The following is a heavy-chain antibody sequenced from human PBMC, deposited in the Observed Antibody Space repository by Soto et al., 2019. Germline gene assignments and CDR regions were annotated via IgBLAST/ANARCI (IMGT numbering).Heavy chain of an antibody. CDR3: ARVGYSYGLDY. Sequence: QVQLQESGPGLVKPSQTLSLTCTVSGGSISSGGYYWSWIRQHPGKGLEWIGYIYYSGSTDYNPSLKSRVTMSVGPSTNQFSRKLSSVTAADTAVYYWARVGYSYGLDYWGQGTLVTVSS. CDR1: GGSISSGGYY. D-gene: IGHD5-18*01. CDR2: IYYSGST. V-gene: IGHV4-31*03. J-gene: IGHJ4*02.